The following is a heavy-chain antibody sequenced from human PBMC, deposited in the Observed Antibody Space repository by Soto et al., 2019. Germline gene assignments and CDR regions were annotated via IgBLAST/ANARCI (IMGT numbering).Heavy chain of an antibody. Sequence: EVQLLESGGGLVQPGGSLRLSCAASGFTFSSSAMTWVRQAPGKGPEWVSSINNRGDSTYYADSVKGRFTISRDFSKNTRYLQMNNSRAVGTAVYYSVKPLSDPGGWGADWFYPWCQGTLVTVSS. J-gene: IGHJ5*02. CDR2: INNRGDST. D-gene: IGHD2-8*02. CDR1: GFTFSSSA. CDR3: VKPLSDPGGWGADWFYP. V-gene: IGHV3-23*01.